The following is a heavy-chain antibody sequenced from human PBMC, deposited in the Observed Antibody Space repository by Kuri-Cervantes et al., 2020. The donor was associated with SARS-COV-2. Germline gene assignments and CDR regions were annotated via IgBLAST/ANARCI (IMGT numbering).Heavy chain of an antibody. Sequence: GESLKISCAASGFNFSSYGMHWVRQAPGKGLEWVAVIWYDGSNKYYADSVKGRFTISSDNSKNTLYLQMNSLRAEDTAVYYCAREEYSSSWWGELGPFDYWGQGTLVTVSS. J-gene: IGHJ4*02. CDR1: GFNFSSYG. V-gene: IGHV3-33*08. CDR3: AREEYSSSWWGELGPFDY. CDR2: IWYDGSNK. D-gene: IGHD6-13*01.